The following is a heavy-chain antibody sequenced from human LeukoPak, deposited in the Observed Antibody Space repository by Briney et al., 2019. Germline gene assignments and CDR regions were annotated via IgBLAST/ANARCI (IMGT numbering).Heavy chain of an antibody. V-gene: IGHV6-1*01. Sequence: SQTLSLTCALSGDSVSSNSATWTWIRQSPSRGLEWLGRTYYRSKWYNDYAVSVRSRINISPDTSKNQFSLQLNSVSPEDAAVYYCARGSSSNSWYFDYWGQGTLVTVSS. J-gene: IGHJ4*02. CDR2: TYYRSKWYN. D-gene: IGHD6-13*01. CDR3: ARGSSSNSWYFDY. CDR1: GDSVSSNSAT.